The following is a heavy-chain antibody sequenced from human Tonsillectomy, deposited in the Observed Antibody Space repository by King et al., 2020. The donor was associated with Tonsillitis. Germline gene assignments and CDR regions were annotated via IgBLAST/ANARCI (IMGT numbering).Heavy chain of an antibody. Sequence: VQLQESGPGLVKPSQTLSLTCTVSGGSISSGSYYWSWIRQPAGKGLEWIGRVYTSGSTNYNPSLTSRVTMSVDTSQNQFSLKLSSVTAADTAVYYCARDKYYDFWSGYPSMDVWGKGTTVTVSS. CDR2: VYTSGST. J-gene: IGHJ6*04. D-gene: IGHD3-3*01. V-gene: IGHV4-61*02. CDR1: GGSISSGSYY. CDR3: ARDKYYDFWSGYPSMDV.